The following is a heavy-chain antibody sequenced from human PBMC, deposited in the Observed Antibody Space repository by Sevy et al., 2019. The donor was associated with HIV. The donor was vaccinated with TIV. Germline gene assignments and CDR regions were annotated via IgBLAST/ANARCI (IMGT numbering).Heavy chain of an antibody. J-gene: IGHJ5*02. D-gene: IGHD3-22*01. CDR3: ARVDANYDKGFDP. V-gene: IGHV3-48*03. Sequence: GGSLRLSCEASGFTFSSYEMNWVRQAPGKGLEWVSYISSSGTPIKYVDSVKGRFTISRDKAKNSLYMQMNSLRAEDTVVYYCARVDANYDKGFDPWGQGTLVTVSS. CDR2: ISSSGTPI. CDR1: GFTFSSYE.